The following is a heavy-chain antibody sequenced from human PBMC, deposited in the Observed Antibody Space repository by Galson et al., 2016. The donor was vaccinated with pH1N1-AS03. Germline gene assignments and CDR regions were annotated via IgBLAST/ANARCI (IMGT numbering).Heavy chain of an antibody. V-gene: IGHV3-30-3*01. D-gene: IGHD1-26*01. CDR3: ARETIRAGEFDL. Sequence: SLRLSCAASGFTFSSNSMHWARQAPDEGLEWVAGISYHGNNKFYAHSVKGRFTISRDSLQNTLDLQMNSLSAEDSAVYFCARETIRAGEFDLWGRGTVVTVSS. CDR1: GFTFSSNS. CDR2: ISYHGNNK. J-gene: IGHJ3*01.